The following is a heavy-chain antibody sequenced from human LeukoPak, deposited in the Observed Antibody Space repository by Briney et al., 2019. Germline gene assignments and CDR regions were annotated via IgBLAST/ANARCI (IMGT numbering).Heavy chain of an antibody. V-gene: IGHV4-61*02. CDR1: GGSISSGIYY. D-gene: IGHD2-2*01. Sequence: SETLSLTCTVSGGSISSGIYYWSWIRQPAGKGLEWIGRIYTSGSTNYNPSLKSRVTISVDTSKNQFSLKLSSVTAADTAVYSCARVTRYCSSSSCYSYSYYYYMDVWGKGTTVTVSS. J-gene: IGHJ6*03. CDR3: ARVTRYCSSSSCYSYSYYYYMDV. CDR2: IYTSGST.